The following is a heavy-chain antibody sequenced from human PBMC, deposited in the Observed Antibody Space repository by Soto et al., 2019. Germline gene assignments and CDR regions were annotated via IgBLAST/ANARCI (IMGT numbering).Heavy chain of an antibody. V-gene: IGHV4-31*03. Sequence: SETLSLTCTVSGGSISSGGYYWSWIGQHQGKGLEWIGYIYYSGSTYYNPSIKSRVTISVDTSKNQFSLKFISVTAADTAVYYCARDLVVVVPAAKNYYYYGMDVWGQGTTVTVSS. CDR3: ARDLVVVVPAAKNYYYYGMDV. J-gene: IGHJ6*02. CDR1: GGSISSGGYY. D-gene: IGHD2-2*01. CDR2: IYYSGST.